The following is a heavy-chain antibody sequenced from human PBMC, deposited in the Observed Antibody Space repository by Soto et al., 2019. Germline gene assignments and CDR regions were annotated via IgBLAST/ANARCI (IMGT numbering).Heavy chain of an antibody. CDR1: GFSLSTSGVG. CDR3: AHTGGYCSSTSCSQYYFDY. J-gene: IGHJ4*02. V-gene: IGHV2-5*02. Sequence: SGPTLVNPTQTLTLTCTFSGFSLSTSGVGVGWIRQPPGKALEWLALIYWDDDKRYSPSLKSRLTITKDTSKNQVVLTMTNMDPVDTATYYCAHTGGYCSSTSCSQYYFDYWGQGTLVTVSS. CDR2: IYWDDDK. D-gene: IGHD2-2*01.